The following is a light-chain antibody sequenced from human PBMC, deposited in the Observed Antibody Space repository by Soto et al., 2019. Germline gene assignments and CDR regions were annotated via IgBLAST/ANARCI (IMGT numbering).Light chain of an antibody. CDR2: NNN. CDR3: AAWDDSLSAVV. V-gene: IGLV1-47*01. Sequence: QSVLTQPPSASGTPGQRVTLSCSGSSSNVGRNYVSWYQQLPGRAPKLLIYNNNQRPSGVPDRFSGSKSGTSASLAISGLRSEDEADYYCAAWDDSLSAVVFGGGTKVTVL. J-gene: IGLJ2*01. CDR1: SSNVGRNY.